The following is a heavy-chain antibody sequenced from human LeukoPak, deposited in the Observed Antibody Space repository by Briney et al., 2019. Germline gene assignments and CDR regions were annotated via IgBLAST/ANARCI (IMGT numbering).Heavy chain of an antibody. D-gene: IGHD3-3*01. CDR1: GYSFTSYW. J-gene: IGHJ4*02. CDR3: ARLGDFWSGSYYFDY. CDR2: IYPGDSDT. Sequence: GESLKISCKGSGYSFTSYWIGWVRQMPGKGLEWMGIIYPGDSDTRYSPSFQGQVTISADKSISTAYLQWSSLKAPDTAMYYCARLGDFWSGSYYFDYWGQGTLVTVSS. V-gene: IGHV5-51*01.